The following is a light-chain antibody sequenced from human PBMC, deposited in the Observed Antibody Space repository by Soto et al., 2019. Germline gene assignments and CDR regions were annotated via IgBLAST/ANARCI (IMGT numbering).Light chain of an antibody. CDR2: AAS. CDR3: QQYNKWPPLT. V-gene: IGKV3-15*01. CDR1: QSVSGN. Sequence: EVLMTQSPATLSVSPGERVTLSCRASQSVSGNLAWYQQKPGQAPRLLIYAASIRATDIPARFSGSGSGTEFTLTISSLQSEDFAVYYCQQYNKWPPLTFGEGTKVEIK. J-gene: IGKJ4*01.